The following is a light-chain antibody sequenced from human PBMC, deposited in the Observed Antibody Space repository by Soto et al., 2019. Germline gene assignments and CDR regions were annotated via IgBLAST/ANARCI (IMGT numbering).Light chain of an antibody. CDR1: QSLLHTNGYNY. V-gene: IGKV2-28*01. CDR3: MQALQTPRT. CDR2: LGS. J-gene: IGKJ1*01. Sequence: DIVMTQSPLFLPVTPGEPASISCRSSQSLLHTNGYNYLDWYLQKPGQSPQLLIYLGSNRASGVPDRFSGSGSGTDFTLKISRVEAEDVAVYYCMQALQTPRTFGQGTKVEIK.